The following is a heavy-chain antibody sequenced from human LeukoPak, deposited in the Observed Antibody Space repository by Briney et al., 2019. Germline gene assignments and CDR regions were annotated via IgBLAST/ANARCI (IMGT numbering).Heavy chain of an antibody. D-gene: IGHD2-15*01. V-gene: IGHV1-69*13. J-gene: IGHJ6*02. CDR2: IIPIFGTA. Sequence: GASVKVSCKASGGTFSSYAISWVRQAPGQGLEWMGGIIPIFGTANYAQKFRGRVTITADESTSTAYMELSSLRSEDTAVYYCARILGYCSGGSCYSHYYYGMDVWGQGTTVTVSS. CDR3: ARILGYCSGGSCYSHYYYGMDV. CDR1: GGTFSSYA.